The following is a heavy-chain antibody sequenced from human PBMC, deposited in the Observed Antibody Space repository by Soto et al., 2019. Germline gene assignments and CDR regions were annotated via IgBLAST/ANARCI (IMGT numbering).Heavy chain of an antibody. CDR2: IYYSGST. CDR3: ASGNDGVITFDY. CDR1: GGSISSGGYY. D-gene: IGHD3-22*01. J-gene: IGHJ4*02. V-gene: IGHV4-31*03. Sequence: SETLSLTCTVSGGSISSGGYYWSWIRQHPGKGLEWTGYIYYSGSTYYNPSLKSRVTISVDTSKNQFSLKLSSVTAADTAVYYCASGNDGVITFDYWGQGTLVTVSS.